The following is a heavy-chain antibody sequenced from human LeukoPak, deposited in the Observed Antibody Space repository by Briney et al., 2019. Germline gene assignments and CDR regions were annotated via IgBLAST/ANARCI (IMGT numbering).Heavy chain of an antibody. CDR1: GFTFSNYW. CDR3: ARGEAFCDY. V-gene: IGHV3-7*05. CDR2: IKQDGTDK. Sequence: GGSLRLSCVGSGFTFSNYWMTWVRQAPGKGLEWVANIKQDGTDKYYVDSVKGRLTISRDNAKNSLFLQMNSLRAEDTAMYYCARGEAFCDYWGQGALVTVSS. J-gene: IGHJ4*02.